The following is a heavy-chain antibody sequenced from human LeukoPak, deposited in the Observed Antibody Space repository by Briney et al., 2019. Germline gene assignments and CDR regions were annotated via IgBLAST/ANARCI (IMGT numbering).Heavy chain of an antibody. D-gene: IGHD2-2*01. CDR2: IKQDGSEK. Sequence: PGGSLRLSCAASGLTFSSYWMSWVRQAPGKGLEWVANIKQDGSEKYYVDSVKGRFTISRDNAKNPLYLQMNSLRAEDTAVYYCASLILPAAMDAFDIWGQGTMVTVSS. V-gene: IGHV3-7*01. J-gene: IGHJ3*02. CDR1: GLTFSSYW. CDR3: ASLILPAAMDAFDI.